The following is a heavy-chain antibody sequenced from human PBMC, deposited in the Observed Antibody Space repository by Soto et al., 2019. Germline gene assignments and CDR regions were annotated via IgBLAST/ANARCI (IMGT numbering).Heavy chain of an antibody. Sequence: QVQLVQSGAEVKKPGASVKVSCKASGYTFTSYAMHWVRQAPGQRLEWMGWINAGNGNTKYSQKFQGRVTITRDTSASTAYMELSSLRSEDTAVYYCARVALWFGESRGFDYWGQGTLVTVSS. CDR1: GYTFTSYA. J-gene: IGHJ4*02. CDR2: INAGNGNT. CDR3: ARVALWFGESRGFDY. V-gene: IGHV1-3*01. D-gene: IGHD3-10*01.